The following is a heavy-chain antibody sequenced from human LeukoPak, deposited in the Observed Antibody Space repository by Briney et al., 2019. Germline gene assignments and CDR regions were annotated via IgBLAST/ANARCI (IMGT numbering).Heavy chain of an antibody. V-gene: IGHV3-7*01. CDR2: IKQDGSEK. CDR3: ARDLMLVATIGWFDP. Sequence: GGSLRLSCAASGFTFSSYWMSWVCQAPGKGLEWVANIKQDGSEKYYVDSVKGRFTISRDNAKNSLYLQMNSLRAEDTAVYYCARDLMLVATIGWFDPWGQGTLVTVSS. CDR1: GFTFSSYW. D-gene: IGHD5-12*01. J-gene: IGHJ5*02.